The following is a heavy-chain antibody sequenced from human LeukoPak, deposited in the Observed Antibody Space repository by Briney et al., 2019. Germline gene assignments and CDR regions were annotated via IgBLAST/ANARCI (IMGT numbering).Heavy chain of an antibody. CDR2: ISGRGDTT. J-gene: IGHJ4*02. CDR1: GFTFRRYG. Sequence: GGSLRLSCAASGFTFRRYGMSWVRQAPGKGLEWVSAISGRGDTTSYADSVKGRFTISRVNSKNTLSLQMNGLRAEDAAVYYCAKDTGYTTMVSYFDNWGQGTLVTVSS. V-gene: IGHV3-23*01. D-gene: IGHD5-18*01. CDR3: AKDTGYTTMVSYFDN.